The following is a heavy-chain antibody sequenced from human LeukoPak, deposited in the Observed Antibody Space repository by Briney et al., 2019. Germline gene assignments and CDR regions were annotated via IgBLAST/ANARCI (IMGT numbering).Heavy chain of an antibody. D-gene: IGHD3-22*01. V-gene: IGHV1-2*02. CDR2: INPNSGGT. Sequence: ASAKVSCKASGYTFTGYYMHWVRQAPGQGLEWMGWINPNSGGTNYAQKFQGRVTMARDTSISTAYMELSRLRSDDTAVYYCARGPRVETYYYDSSGYSFDPWGQGTLVTVSS. CDR3: ARGPRVETYYYDSSGYSFDP. J-gene: IGHJ5*02. CDR1: GYTFTGYY.